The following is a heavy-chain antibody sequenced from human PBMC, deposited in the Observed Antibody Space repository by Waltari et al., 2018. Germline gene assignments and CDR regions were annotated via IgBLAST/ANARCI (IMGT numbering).Heavy chain of an antibody. CDR3: ASILGDYYYGMDV. Sequence: QRQLPESGPGLVKPAETLSLTCNVSGGSISSSSYYWGWIRQPPGKGLECIGSIYYSGSTYYNPSLKSRVTIFVDTSKNQFSLKLSSVTAADTAVYYCASILGDYYYGMDVWGQGTTVTVSS. D-gene: IGHD3-9*01. V-gene: IGHV4-39*01. J-gene: IGHJ6*02. CDR1: GGSISSSSYY. CDR2: IYYSGST.